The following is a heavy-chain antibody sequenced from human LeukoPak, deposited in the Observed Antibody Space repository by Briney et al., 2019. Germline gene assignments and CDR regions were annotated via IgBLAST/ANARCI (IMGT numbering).Heavy chain of an antibody. Sequence: SVKVSCKASGGTFSSYAISWVRQAPGQGLEWMGGIIPIFGTANYAQKFQGRVTITTDESTSTAYMELSSLRSEDTAVYYCARSDRYCSSTSCLKWFDPWGQGTLVTVSS. CDR2: IIPIFGTA. V-gene: IGHV1-69*05. CDR1: GGTFSSYA. D-gene: IGHD2-2*01. CDR3: ARSDRYCSSTSCLKWFDP. J-gene: IGHJ5*02.